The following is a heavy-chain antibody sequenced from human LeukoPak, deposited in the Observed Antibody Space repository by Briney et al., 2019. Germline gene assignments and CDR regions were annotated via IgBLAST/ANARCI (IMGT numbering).Heavy chain of an antibody. CDR3: ARGSLSSSWSFDY. Sequence: GGSLRLSCAASGFTFSSYGMHWVRQAPGKGLEWVAVIWYDGSNKYYADSVKGRFTISRDNSKNTLYLQMNSLRAEDTAVYYCARGSLSSSWSFDYWGQGTLVTVSS. CDR2: IWYDGSNK. D-gene: IGHD6-13*01. J-gene: IGHJ4*02. V-gene: IGHV3-33*01. CDR1: GFTFSSYG.